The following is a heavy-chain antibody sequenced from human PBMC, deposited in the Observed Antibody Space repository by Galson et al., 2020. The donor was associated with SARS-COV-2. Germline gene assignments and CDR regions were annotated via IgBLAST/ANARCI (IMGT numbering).Heavy chain of an antibody. CDR2: ISYDGSNK. CDR3: ARAPRFICSSDSCFIVY. D-gene: IGHD2-15*01. Sequence: GGSLRLSCAASGFTFSSYAMHWVRQAPGKGLEWVAVISYDGSNKKYADSVKGRFTISRESSKNTLYLQMNSLRAEDTAVYYCARAPRFICSSDSCFIVYWGQGTLVTVSS. J-gene: IGHJ4*02. V-gene: IGHV3-30-3*01. CDR1: GFTFSSYA.